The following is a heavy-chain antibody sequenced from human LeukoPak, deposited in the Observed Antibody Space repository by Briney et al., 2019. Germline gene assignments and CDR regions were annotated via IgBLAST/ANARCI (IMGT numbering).Heavy chain of an antibody. CDR1: GFTFSSYG. D-gene: IGHD3-3*01. V-gene: IGHV3-30*02. CDR2: IRYDGSNK. Sequence: GGCVRLSCAASGFTFSSYGMHWVRPAPGTGLEWVAFIRYDGSNKYYADSVKGRFTISRDNSKNTLYLQMNSLRAEDTAVYYCAKDSTIFGVVIIGYYFDYWGQGTLVTVSS. J-gene: IGHJ4*02. CDR3: AKDSTIFGVVIIGYYFDY.